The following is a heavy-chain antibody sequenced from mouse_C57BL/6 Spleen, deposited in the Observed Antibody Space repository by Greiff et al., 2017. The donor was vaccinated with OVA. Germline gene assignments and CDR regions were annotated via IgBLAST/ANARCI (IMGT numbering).Heavy chain of an antibody. CDR2: INPYNGGT. Sequence: EVQLQQSGPVLVKPGASVKMSCKASGYTFTDYYMNWVKQSHGKSLEWIGVINPYNGGTSYNQKFKGKATLTVDKSSSTAYMELNSLTSEDSAVYYCARKEGYGNYDFDYWGQGTTLTVSS. J-gene: IGHJ2*01. D-gene: IGHD2-10*02. CDR1: GYTFTDYY. CDR3: ARKEGYGNYDFDY. V-gene: IGHV1-19*01.